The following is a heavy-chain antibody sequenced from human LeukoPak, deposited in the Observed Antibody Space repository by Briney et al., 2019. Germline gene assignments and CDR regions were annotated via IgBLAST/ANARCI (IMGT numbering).Heavy chain of an antibody. V-gene: IGHV3-74*01. CDR2: INTDGSST. J-gene: IGHJ4*02. D-gene: IGHD3-22*01. CDR1: GFTFSSNW. CDR3: AKDPASYYYDSSGYYYGG. Sequence: GGSLRLSCAASGFTFSSNWIHWVRQAPGKGLVWVSGINTDGSSTTYADSVKGRFSISRDNAQNMLYLQMNSLRAEDTAVYYCAKDPASYYYDSSGYYYGGWGQGTLVTVSS.